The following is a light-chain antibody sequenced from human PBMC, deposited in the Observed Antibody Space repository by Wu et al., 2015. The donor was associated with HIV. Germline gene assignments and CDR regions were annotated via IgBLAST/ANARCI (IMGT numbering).Light chain of an antibody. CDR1: QSIDSRY. CDR2: DAS. CDR3: QQYGDSPR. V-gene: IGKV3-20*01. Sequence: EIVLTQSPGTVSLSPGERATLSCKASQSIDSRYLVWYQQKAGQAPRLLIYDASSRATGIPDRFSGSGSGTDYTLTISRLEPEDFALYYCQQYGDSPRFGQGTKLEIK. J-gene: IGKJ2*03.